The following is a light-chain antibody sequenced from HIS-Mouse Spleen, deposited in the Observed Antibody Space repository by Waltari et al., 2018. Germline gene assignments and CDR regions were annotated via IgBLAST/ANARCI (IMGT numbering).Light chain of an antibody. CDR2: LNSDGSH. Sequence: QLVLTQSPSASASLGASVKLTCTLRSGHSSYAIAWHQQQPEKGPRYLMKLNSDGSHSKGDGIPDRFSGSSSGAERYLTISSLQSEDEADYYCQTWGTGVFGGGTKLTVL. CDR3: QTWGTGV. V-gene: IGLV4-69*01. CDR1: SGHSSYA. J-gene: IGLJ3*02.